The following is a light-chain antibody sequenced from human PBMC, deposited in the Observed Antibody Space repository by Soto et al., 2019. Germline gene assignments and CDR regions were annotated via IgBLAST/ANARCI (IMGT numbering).Light chain of an antibody. Sequence: QSVLTQPPSASGTPGQRVTISCSGSSSNIGSKTVNWYQQLPGTVPKLLIYNSYQRPSGVPDRFSGSKSGTSASLAISGLQSEDEADYYGTAWDASLNGYVFVAGTKVTVL. J-gene: IGLJ1*01. CDR2: NSY. CDR3: TAWDASLNGYV. CDR1: SSNIGSKT. V-gene: IGLV1-44*01.